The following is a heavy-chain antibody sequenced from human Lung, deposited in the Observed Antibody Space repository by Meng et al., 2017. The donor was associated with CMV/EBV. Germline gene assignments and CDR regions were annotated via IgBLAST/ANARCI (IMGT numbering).Heavy chain of an antibody. D-gene: IGHD3-10*01. J-gene: IGHJ3*01. Sequence: SCAASGFTFSSYSMNWVRQAPGKGLEWVSSISSSSSYKYYADSVKGRFTISRDNAKNTLYLQMNSLRAEDTAVYYWASPPAGVRGEEPQFSGLDAFDFXGQGXLVTVSS. CDR3: ASPPAGVRGEEPQFSGLDAFDF. CDR2: ISSSSSYK. CDR1: GFTFSSYS. V-gene: IGHV3-21*01.